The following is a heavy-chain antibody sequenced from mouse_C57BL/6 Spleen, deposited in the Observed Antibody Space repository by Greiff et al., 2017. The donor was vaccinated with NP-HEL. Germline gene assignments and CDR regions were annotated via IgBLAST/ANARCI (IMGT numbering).Heavy chain of an antibody. Sequence: VQLQQSGPELVKPGASVKISCKASGYAFSSSWMNWVKQRPGKGLEWIGRIYPGDGDTNYNGKFKGKATLTADKSSSTAYMQLSSLTSEDSAVYFCARTIYDGYPLFDYWGQGTTLTVSS. CDR2: IYPGDGDT. V-gene: IGHV1-82*01. CDR1: GYAFSSSW. CDR3: ARTIYDGYPLFDY. J-gene: IGHJ2*01. D-gene: IGHD2-3*01.